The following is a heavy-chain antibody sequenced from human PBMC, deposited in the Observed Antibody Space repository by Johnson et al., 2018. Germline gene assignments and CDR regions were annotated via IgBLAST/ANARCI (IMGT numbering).Heavy chain of an antibody. CDR2: ISYDGSNK. Sequence: QVQLVQSGGGVVQPGRSLRLSCAASGFTFSSYGMHWVRQAPGKGLEWVAVISYDGSNKYYADSVKGRFTFSRDNSKNTLYLQMNSLGAEDTAGYYCAKLLITRIVVAPFQHWGQGTLVTVSS. CDR3: AKLLITRIVVAPFQH. D-gene: IGHD3-22*01. V-gene: IGHV3-30*18. J-gene: IGHJ1*01. CDR1: GFTFSSYG.